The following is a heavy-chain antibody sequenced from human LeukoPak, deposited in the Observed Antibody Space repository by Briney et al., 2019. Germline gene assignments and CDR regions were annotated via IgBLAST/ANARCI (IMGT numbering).Heavy chain of an antibody. D-gene: IGHD1-20*01. Sequence: GESLKISCQASGYQFDIYWIGWVRQRPGKGLEWMGIIYPRDSETRFSPSLQGQVIISADTSLNTTSLEWTSLQASDTAIYYCARLFNWNLDYWGQGDLVTVSS. CDR1: GYQFDIYW. J-gene: IGHJ4*02. CDR3: ARLFNWNLDY. V-gene: IGHV5-51*01. CDR2: IYPRDSET.